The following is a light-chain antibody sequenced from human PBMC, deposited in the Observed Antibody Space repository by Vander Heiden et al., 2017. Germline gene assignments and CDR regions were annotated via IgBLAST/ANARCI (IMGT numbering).Light chain of an antibody. CDR1: SSDVGGYEY. V-gene: IGLV2-11*01. CDR3: CSYAGSYTWV. Sequence: QSALTQPRSVFGSPGQSVTISCTGTSSDVGGYEYVSWYQQHPGKAPKVMIYDVSKWPSGVPDRFSGSKSGNAASLTISGLQAEDEADYYCCSYAGSYTWVFGGGTKLTVL. J-gene: IGLJ3*02. CDR2: DVS.